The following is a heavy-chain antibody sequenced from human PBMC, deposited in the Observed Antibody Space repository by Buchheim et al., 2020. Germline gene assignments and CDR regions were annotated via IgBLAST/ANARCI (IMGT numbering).Heavy chain of an antibody. CDR2: TGNKANYYST. Sequence: EVQLVESGGGLVQPGGSLRLSCAASGFNFSDHYMDWVRQVPGKGLEWVGRTGNKANYYSTQYAASVKGRFTISRDDSMNSVVLQMNSLKSEDTGVYYCARGYYDSSGAQGMEYWGQGAL. CDR1: GFNFSDHY. V-gene: IGHV3-72*01. D-gene: IGHD3-22*01. J-gene: IGHJ4*02. CDR3: ARGYYDSSGAQGMEY.